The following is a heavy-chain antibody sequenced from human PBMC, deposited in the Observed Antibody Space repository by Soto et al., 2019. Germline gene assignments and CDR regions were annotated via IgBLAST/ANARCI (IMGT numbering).Heavy chain of an antibody. CDR2: ISYDGSNK. D-gene: IGHD3-10*01. CDR1: GFTFSSYG. CDR3: AKDAGLLWFGESPYHGAFDI. Sequence: PGGSLRLSCAASGFTFSSYGMHWVRQAPGKGLEWVAVISYDGSNKYYADSVKGRFTISRDNSKNTLYLQMNSLRAEDTAVYYCAKDAGLLWFGESPYHGAFDIWGQGTMVTVSS. J-gene: IGHJ3*02. V-gene: IGHV3-30*18.